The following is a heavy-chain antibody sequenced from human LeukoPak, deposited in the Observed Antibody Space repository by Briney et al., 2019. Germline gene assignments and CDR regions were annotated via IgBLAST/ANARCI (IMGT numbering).Heavy chain of an antibody. CDR1: GFTYSIYW. V-gene: IGHV3-74*01. Sequence: PGGSLTLSCAASGFTYSIYWMHWVRQSPGKGLVCVSRIKSDGSKNYADSVKGRFTISRDNDKDTLSLQMNSLRAEDTGVYYCARAPSEIGGYYPEYFRHWGQGTLVTVSS. CDR2: IKSDGSK. J-gene: IGHJ1*01. D-gene: IGHD3-22*01. CDR3: ARAPSEIGGYYPEYFRH.